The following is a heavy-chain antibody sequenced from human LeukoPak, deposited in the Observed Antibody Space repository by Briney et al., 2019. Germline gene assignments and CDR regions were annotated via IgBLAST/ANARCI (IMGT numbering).Heavy chain of an antibody. D-gene: IGHD3-10*01. J-gene: IGHJ4*02. CDR1: GDSISNDNYY. CDR3: ARREVLWFGEIPSYYFDY. V-gene: IGHV4-61*02. CDR2: IFSSGSS. Sequence: SQTLSLTCTVSGDSISNDNYYWNWIRQPAGKGLEWIGRIFSSGSSIYNPSLKSRVTMSVDTSKNQFTLKLNSVTAADTAVYYCARREVLWFGEIPSYYFDYWGQGTLVTVSS.